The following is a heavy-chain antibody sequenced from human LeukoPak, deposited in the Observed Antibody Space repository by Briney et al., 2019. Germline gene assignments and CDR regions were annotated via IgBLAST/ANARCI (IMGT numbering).Heavy chain of an antibody. D-gene: IGHD3-22*01. CDR1: GGSISGGDYY. Sequence: SETLSLTCTVSGGSISGGDYYWRWIRQPPGKGLEWIGYIYYSGSTYYNPSLKSRVTISVDTSKNQFSLKLSSVTAADTAVYYCARDYSAWYYDSSGYYSWFDPWGQGTLVTVSS. J-gene: IGHJ5*02. CDR3: ARDYSAWYYDSSGYYSWFDP. V-gene: IGHV4-30-4*08. CDR2: IYYSGST.